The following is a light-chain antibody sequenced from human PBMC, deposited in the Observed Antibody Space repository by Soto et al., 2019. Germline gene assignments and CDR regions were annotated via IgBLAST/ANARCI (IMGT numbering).Light chain of an antibody. CDR1: QSVSGSY. CDR2: GAS. J-gene: IGKJ1*01. Sequence: EIVLTQSPGTLSLSPGERATLSCRASQSVSGSYSAWYQQKPGQAPRLLIYGASSRATGIPDRFSGSGSGTDFTLTISRLEPEDFAVYYCQQYGSSSWTFGQGTKVDIK. V-gene: IGKV3-20*01. CDR3: QQYGSSSWT.